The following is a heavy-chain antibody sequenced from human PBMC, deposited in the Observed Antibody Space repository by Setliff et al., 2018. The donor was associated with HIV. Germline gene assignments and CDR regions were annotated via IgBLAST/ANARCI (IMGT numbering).Heavy chain of an antibody. V-gene: IGHV4-34*10. J-gene: IGHJ4*02. Sequence: PSETLSLTCTVSGGSFGGHFWSWIRQPPGKGLEWIGEINRSGSANHNSSLKSRVTMSVDTSKKQFSLKMGSVTAADTAIYYCARESTMAAAGFDYWGQGTLVTVSS. CDR1: GGSFGGHF. CDR2: INRSGSA. D-gene: IGHD6-13*01. CDR3: ARESTMAAAGFDY.